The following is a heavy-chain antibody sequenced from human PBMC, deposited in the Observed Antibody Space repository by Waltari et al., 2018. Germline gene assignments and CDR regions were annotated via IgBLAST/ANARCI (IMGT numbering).Heavy chain of an antibody. J-gene: IGHJ4*02. CDR1: GFTFSSYS. V-gene: IGHV3-48*01. Sequence: EVQLVESGGGLVQPGGSLRLSCAASGFTFSSYSLNWVRQAPGKGLEWVSYISSSSSTRYYAYSVKGRFTISRDNAKNSLYLQMNSLRAEDTAVYYCARDGGWAVAGDLYWGQGTLVTVSS. CDR2: ISSSSSTR. CDR3: ARDGGWAVAGDLY. D-gene: IGHD6-19*01.